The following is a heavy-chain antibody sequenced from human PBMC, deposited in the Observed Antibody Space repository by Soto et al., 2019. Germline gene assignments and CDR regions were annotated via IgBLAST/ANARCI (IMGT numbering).Heavy chain of an antibody. CDR1: GYTFTHYY. CDR3: ARDLAAGDH. Sequence: QVQLVQSGAEVKKPGASVKLSCRTSGYTFTHYYIHWVRQAPGQGLEWLAIINPASGSTNYAQDFLGRGTVTRDTSTTTVYIELSGLRAEDTAIFYCARDLAAGDHWGQGTLVTVSS. D-gene: IGHD6-25*01. CDR2: INPASGST. J-gene: IGHJ4*02. V-gene: IGHV1-46*01.